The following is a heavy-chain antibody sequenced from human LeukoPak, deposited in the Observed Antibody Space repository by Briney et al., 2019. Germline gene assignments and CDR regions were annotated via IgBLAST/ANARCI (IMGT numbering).Heavy chain of an antibody. CDR3: ARGPDSVLGGYDFGFDY. CDR2: INPSGGST. J-gene: IGHJ4*02. V-gene: IGHV1-46*01. CDR1: GYTFTSYY. Sequence: ASVKVSCKASGYTFTSYYMHWVRRAPGQGLEWMGIINPSGGSTSYAQKFQGRVTMTRDTSTSTVYMELSSLRSEDTAVYYCARGPDSVLGGYDFGFDYWGQGTLVTVSS. D-gene: IGHD5-12*01.